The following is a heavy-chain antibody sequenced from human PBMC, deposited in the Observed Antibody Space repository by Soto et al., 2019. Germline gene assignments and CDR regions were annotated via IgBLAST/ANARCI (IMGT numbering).Heavy chain of an antibody. J-gene: IGHJ4*02. CDR3: ARRLDYGEYYFDH. Sequence: QLQLQESGPGLVKPSETLSLTCTVSGGSISSSSYYWGWIRQPPGKGLEWIGSIYYSGSTYYNPSRKRRVTIFVDTSKNQFSLKRSSVTAADTAVYYCARRLDYGEYYFDHWGQGTLVTVSS. V-gene: IGHV4-39*01. CDR2: IYYSGST. D-gene: IGHD4-17*01. CDR1: GGSISSSSYY.